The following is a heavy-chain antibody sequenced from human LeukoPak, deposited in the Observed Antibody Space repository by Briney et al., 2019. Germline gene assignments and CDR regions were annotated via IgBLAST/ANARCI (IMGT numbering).Heavy chain of an antibody. Sequence: GGSLRLSCAASGFTFSSYAMHWVRQAPGEGLEWVAVISYDGSNKYYADSVKGRFTISRDNSKNTLYLQMNSLRAEDTAVYYCARDFHPGVVTAIPSYAFDIWGQGTMVTVSS. J-gene: IGHJ3*02. CDR1: GFTFSSYA. CDR3: ARDFHPGVVTAIPSYAFDI. CDR2: ISYDGSNK. D-gene: IGHD2-21*02. V-gene: IGHV3-30*04.